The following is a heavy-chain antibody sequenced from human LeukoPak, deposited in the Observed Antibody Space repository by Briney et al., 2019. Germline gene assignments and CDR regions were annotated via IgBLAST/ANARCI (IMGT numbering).Heavy chain of an antibody. Sequence: PSETLSLTCTVSGGSISSGSYCWSWIRQPAGKGLEWIGRIYTSGSTNYNPSLKSRVTISVDTSKNQFSLKLSSVTAADTAVYYCARGISSGWFNDAFDIWGQGTMVTVSS. D-gene: IGHD6-19*01. J-gene: IGHJ3*02. V-gene: IGHV4-61*02. CDR2: IYTSGST. CDR1: GGSISSGSYC. CDR3: ARGISSGWFNDAFDI.